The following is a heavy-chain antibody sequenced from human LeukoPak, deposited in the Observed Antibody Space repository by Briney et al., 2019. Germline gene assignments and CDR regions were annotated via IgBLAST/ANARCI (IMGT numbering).Heavy chain of an antibody. CDR2: VGGRGVKT. CDR3: AKRGDCSGTCTYDY. V-gene: IGHV3-23*01. Sequence: SGGSLRLSCAASGFTFSNYAIQWVRQAPGKGLEWVSIVGGRGVKTYYADSVKGRFTISRDNSKNTVYLQMNSLRAEDTAMYYYAKRGDCSGTCTYDYWGQGTLVTVSS. CDR1: GFTFSNYA. J-gene: IGHJ4*02. D-gene: IGHD2-2*01.